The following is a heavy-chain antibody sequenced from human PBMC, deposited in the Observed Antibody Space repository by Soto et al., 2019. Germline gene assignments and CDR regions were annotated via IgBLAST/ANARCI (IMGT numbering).Heavy chain of an antibody. D-gene: IGHD6-19*01. CDR3: ARHPPIAVAAIDY. CDR2: IYYSGST. J-gene: IGHJ4*02. V-gene: IGHV4-39*01. CDR1: GGSISRRSYY. Sequence: SEPLSLTCTVSGGSISRRSYYLGRIRPPPGKGLEWIRTIYYSGSTYYNPSLKSRVTISVDTSKNQFSLKLSSVTAADTAVYYCARHPPIAVAAIDYWGQGTLVTVSS.